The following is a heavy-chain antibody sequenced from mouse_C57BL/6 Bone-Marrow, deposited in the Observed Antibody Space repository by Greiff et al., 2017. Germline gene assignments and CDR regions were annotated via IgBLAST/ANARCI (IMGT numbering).Heavy chain of an antibody. CDR3: ARWRGSMDY. Sequence: VQVVESGAELARPGASVKLSCKASGYTFTSYGISWVKQRTGQGLEWIGEIYPRSGNTYYNEKFKGKATLTADKSSSTAYMELRSLTSEDSAVYVCARWRGSMDYWGQGTSVTVSS. CDR1: GYTFTSYG. V-gene: IGHV1-81*01. J-gene: IGHJ4*01. D-gene: IGHD3-1*01. CDR2: IYPRSGNT.